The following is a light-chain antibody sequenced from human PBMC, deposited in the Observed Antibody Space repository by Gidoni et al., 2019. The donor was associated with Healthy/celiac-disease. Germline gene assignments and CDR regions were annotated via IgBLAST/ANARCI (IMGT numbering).Light chain of an antibody. Sequence: DIQMPQSPSTLSASVGDRVTITCRASQSISSWLAWYQQKPGKAPNLLIYKAASLESGVPSRVSGSGSGTEFTLTISSLQPDDFATYYCQQYNSYSRTFGQGTKVEIK. J-gene: IGKJ1*01. CDR3: QQYNSYSRT. CDR2: KAA. V-gene: IGKV1-5*03. CDR1: QSISSW.